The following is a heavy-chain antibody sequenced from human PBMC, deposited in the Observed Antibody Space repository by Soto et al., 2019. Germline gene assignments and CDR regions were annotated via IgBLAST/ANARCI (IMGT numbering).Heavy chain of an antibody. CDR1: GFAFSSHP. D-gene: IGHD6-6*01. J-gene: IGHJ3*01. CDR3: ARRAFGSSRSFDL. V-gene: IGHV3-23*01. Sequence: GVLRLSCAASGFAFSSHPMSWVRQAPERGLEWVSGISDGGDLTYNADSVKGRFTISRDNSKNILFLQMNSLRAEDTALYYCARRAFGSSRSFDLWGQGTMVTVSS. CDR2: ISDGGDLT.